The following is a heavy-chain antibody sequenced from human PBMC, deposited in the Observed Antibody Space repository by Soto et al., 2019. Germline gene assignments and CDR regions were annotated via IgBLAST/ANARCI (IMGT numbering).Heavy chain of an antibody. V-gene: IGHV1-69*06. CDR1: GGTFSSYA. Sequence: QVQLVQSGAEVKKPGSSVKVSCRASGGTFSSYAISWVRQAPGQGLEWMGGIIPIFGTANYAQKFQGRVTITADKSTSTAYMELSSLRSEDTAVYYCARGEGPEYSSSWGPLGYWGQGTLVTVSS. CDR2: IIPIFGTA. J-gene: IGHJ4*02. CDR3: ARGEGPEYSSSWGPLGY. D-gene: IGHD6-13*01.